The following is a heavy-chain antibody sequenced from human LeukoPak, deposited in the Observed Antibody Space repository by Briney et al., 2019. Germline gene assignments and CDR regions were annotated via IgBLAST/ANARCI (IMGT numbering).Heavy chain of an antibody. CDR1: GGSISSSSYY. Sequence: SETLSLTCTVSGGSISSSSYYWGWIRQPPGKGLEWIGSIYYSGSTYYNPSLKSRVTISVDTSKNQFSLKLSSVTAADTAVYYCARSTMVRGVRNKAFDYWGQGTLVTVSS. CDR2: IYYSGST. CDR3: ARSTMVRGVRNKAFDY. V-gene: IGHV4-39*07. D-gene: IGHD3-10*01. J-gene: IGHJ4*02.